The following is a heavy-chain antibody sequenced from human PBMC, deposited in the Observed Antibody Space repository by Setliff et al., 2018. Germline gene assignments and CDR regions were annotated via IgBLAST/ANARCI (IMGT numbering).Heavy chain of an antibody. Sequence: GGSLRLSCAASRFTFSNYWMSWVRQAPGKGLEWVAVISYDGSNKYYADSVKGRFTISRDNSKNTLYLQMNSLRAEDTAVYYCATGAILWFGRFDYWGQGTLVTVSS. CDR3: ATGAILWFGRFDY. J-gene: IGHJ4*02. CDR2: ISYDGSNK. CDR1: RFTFSNYW. D-gene: IGHD3-10*01. V-gene: IGHV3-30-3*01.